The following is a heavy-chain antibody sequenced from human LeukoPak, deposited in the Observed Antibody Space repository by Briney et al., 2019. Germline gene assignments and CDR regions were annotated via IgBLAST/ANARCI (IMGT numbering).Heavy chain of an antibody. CDR2: IYSGGST. J-gene: IGHJ4*02. CDR1: GFIVSNNY. CDR3: AGDHNDDYVDY. Sequence: PGGSLRLSCVASGFIVSNNYMSWVRQAPGKGLEWVSIIYSGGSTYYADSVKGRFTVSRDNSKNTLYLQMNSLRGEDTAVYYCAGDHNDDYVDYWGQGTLVTVSS. V-gene: IGHV3-53*01. D-gene: IGHD1-1*01.